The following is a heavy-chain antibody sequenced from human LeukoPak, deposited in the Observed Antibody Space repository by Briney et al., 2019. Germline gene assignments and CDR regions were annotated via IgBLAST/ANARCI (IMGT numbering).Heavy chain of an antibody. Sequence: GGSLRLSCAASGFTFDDYAMHWVRQAPGKGLEWVSLISWDGGSTYYAGSVKGRFTISRGNSKNSLYLQMNSLRAEDTALYYCAKDHGDYPSHYYYMDVWGKGTTVTVSS. D-gene: IGHD4-17*01. CDR3: AKDHGDYPSHYYYMDV. CDR2: ISWDGGST. V-gene: IGHV3-43D*03. CDR1: GFTFDDYA. J-gene: IGHJ6*03.